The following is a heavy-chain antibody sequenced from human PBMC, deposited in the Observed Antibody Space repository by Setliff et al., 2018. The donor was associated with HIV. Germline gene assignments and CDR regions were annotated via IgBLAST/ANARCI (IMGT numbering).Heavy chain of an antibody. CDR2: IYPGDLRT. D-gene: IGHD2-8*02. J-gene: IGHJ4*02. CDR3: ATRPLLDTGPSY. Sequence: GESLKISCQGSGYNFVDYSIGWVRRVPGKGLEWMGVIYPGDLRTRYNPSFQGQVTLSVDKSTRTAYLQWNSLRASDSAMYYCATRPLLDTGPSYWGQGTVVTVSS. V-gene: IGHV5-51*01. CDR1: GYNFVDYS.